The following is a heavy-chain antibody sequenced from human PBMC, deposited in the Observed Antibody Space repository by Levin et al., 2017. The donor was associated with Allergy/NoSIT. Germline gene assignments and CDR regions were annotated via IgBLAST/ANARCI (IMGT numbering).Heavy chain of an antibody. D-gene: IGHD4-17*01. CDR1: GFTFSSYG. CDR3: AKANYGENDAFDI. Sequence: AGGSLRLSCAASGFTFSSYGMHWVRQAPGKGLEWVAVVSYDGSNKYYADSVKGRFNISRDNSKNTLYLQMNSLRAEDTAVYYCAKANYGENDAFDIWGQGTMVTVSS. CDR2: VSYDGSNK. J-gene: IGHJ3*02. V-gene: IGHV3-30*18.